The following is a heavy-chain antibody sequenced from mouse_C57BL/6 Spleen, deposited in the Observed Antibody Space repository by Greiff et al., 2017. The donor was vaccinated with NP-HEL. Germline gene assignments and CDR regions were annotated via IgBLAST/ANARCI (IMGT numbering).Heavy chain of an antibody. CDR3: ARSGDFSPFDY. V-gene: IGHV1-80*01. D-gene: IGHD3-1*01. CDR2: IYPGDGDT. J-gene: IGHJ2*01. Sequence: QVQLQQSGAELVKPGASVKISCKASGYAFSSYWMNWVKQRPGKGLEWIGQIYPGDGDTNSNGKFKGKATLTADKSSSPAYMQLSSLTSEDSAVYFCARSGDFSPFDYWGQGTTLTVSS. CDR1: GYAFSSYW.